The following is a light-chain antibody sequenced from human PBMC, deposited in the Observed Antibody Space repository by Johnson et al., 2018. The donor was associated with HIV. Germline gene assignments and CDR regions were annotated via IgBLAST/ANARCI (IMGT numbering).Light chain of an antibody. CDR1: SSNIGNNY. CDR2: ENN. CDR3: GTWDSSLSAGGV. Sequence: HSVLTQAPSVSAAPGQKVTISCSGSSSNIGNNYVSWYQQLPGTAPKLLIYENNKRPSGIPDRFSGSKSGTSATLGITGLQTGDEADYYCGTWDSSLSAGGVFGTGTKVTVL. J-gene: IGLJ1*01. V-gene: IGLV1-51*02.